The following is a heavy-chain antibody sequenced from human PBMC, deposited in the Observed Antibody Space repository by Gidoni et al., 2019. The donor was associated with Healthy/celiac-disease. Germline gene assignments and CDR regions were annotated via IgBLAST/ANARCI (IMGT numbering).Heavy chain of an antibody. D-gene: IGHD3-3*01. CDR1: GFTFSSYT. CDR3: ARDPDFWSGYPFDY. J-gene: IGHJ4*02. CDR2: MISSSSYI. Sequence: EVQLVESGGGLVKPGGSLRLSCAASGFTFSSYTMDWVRQDPGKGLEWVSSMISSSSYINYADSVKGRFTISRDNAKNSLYLQMNSLRAEDTAVYYCARDPDFWSGYPFDYWGQGTLVTVSS. V-gene: IGHV3-21*01.